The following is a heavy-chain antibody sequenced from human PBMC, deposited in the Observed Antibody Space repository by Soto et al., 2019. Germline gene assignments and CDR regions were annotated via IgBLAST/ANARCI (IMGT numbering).Heavy chain of an antibody. CDR1: GGSFSGYY. CDR2: INHSGST. D-gene: IGHD5-18*01. V-gene: IGHV4-34*01. CDR3: ARGNGLWARD. J-gene: IGHJ4*02. Sequence: QVQLQQWGAGLLKPSETLSLTCAVYGGSFSGYYWSWIRQPPGKGLEWIGEINHSGSTNYNPSLTXXVXIXXDTSKNQFSLKLRSVTAADTAVYYCARGNGLWARDWGQGTLVTVSS.